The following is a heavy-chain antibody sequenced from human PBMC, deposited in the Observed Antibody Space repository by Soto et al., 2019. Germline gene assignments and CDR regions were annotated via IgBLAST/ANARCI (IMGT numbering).Heavy chain of an antibody. J-gene: IGHJ4*02. CDR2: INPSGDST. CDR3: ARGSSLALEY. Sequence: QVQLVQSGAEAKKPGASVKVSCKASGYTFSDYYVHWVRQAPGQGLEWMGFINPSGDSTTYVQKFQGRVTMTRDTSTSTVYMDLSSLRSEDTAVYYCARGSSLALEYWGQGTPVTVSS. V-gene: IGHV1-46*01. CDR1: GYTFSDYY.